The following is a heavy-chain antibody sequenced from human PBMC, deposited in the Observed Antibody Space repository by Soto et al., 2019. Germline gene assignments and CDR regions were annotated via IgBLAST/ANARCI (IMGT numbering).Heavy chain of an antibody. CDR2: ISGSGGST. CDR1: GFTFSSYA. V-gene: IGHV3-23*01. CDR3: AKSLTMLVVVKYYFDY. Sequence: PGGFLRLSCAASGFTFSSYAMSWVRQAPGKGLEWVSAISGSGGSTYYADSVKGRFTISRDNSKNTLYLQMNSLRAEDTAVYYCAKSLTMLVVVKYYFDYWGQGTLVTVSS. J-gene: IGHJ4*02. D-gene: IGHD3-22*01.